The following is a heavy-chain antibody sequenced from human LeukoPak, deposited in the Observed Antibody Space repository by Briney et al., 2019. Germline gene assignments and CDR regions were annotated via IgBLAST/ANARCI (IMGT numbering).Heavy chain of an antibody. CDR3: ARDRKYGSESLRRLDY. J-gene: IGHJ4*02. CDR2: ISYSGNT. D-gene: IGHD3-10*01. CDR1: GGSISSDDYY. V-gene: IGHV4-30-4*01. Sequence: SETLSLTCTVSGGSISSDDYYWSWIRQPPGKGLEWIGYISYSGNTYYNPSLKSRVTISVDTSTNQFSLKLSSVTVADTAVYYCARDRKYGSESLRRLDYWGQGTLVTVSS.